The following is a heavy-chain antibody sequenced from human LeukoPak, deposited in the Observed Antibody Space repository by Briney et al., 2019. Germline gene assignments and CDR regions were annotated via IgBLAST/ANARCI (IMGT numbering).Heavy chain of an antibody. V-gene: IGHV1-18*01. CDR1: GYILTSYG. Sequence: ASVKVSCKASGYILTSYGISWVRQAPGQGLEWMGWISAYNGNTNYAQKLQGRVTMTTDTSTSTAYMELRSLRSNDTAVYYCARHDYSNFAYYFDYWGQGTLVTVSS. J-gene: IGHJ4*02. CDR3: ARHDYSNFAYYFDY. D-gene: IGHD4-11*01. CDR2: ISAYNGNT.